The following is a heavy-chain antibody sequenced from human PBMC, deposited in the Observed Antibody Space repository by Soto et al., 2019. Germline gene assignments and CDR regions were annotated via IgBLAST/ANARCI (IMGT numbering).Heavy chain of an antibody. V-gene: IGHV3-30*18. CDR1: GFTFSSYG. CDR2: ISYDGSNK. D-gene: IGHD3-3*01. Sequence: QAGGSLRLSCAASGFTFSSYGMHWVRQAPGKGLEWVAVISYDGSNKYYADSVKGRFTISRDNSKNTLYLQMNSLSAEDTAVYYCAKDRASGPLFGVYYYGMDVWGQGTTVTVSS. CDR3: AKDRASGPLFGVYYYGMDV. J-gene: IGHJ6*02.